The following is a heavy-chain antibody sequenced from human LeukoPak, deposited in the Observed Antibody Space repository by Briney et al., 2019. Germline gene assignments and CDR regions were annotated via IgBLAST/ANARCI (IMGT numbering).Heavy chain of an antibody. V-gene: IGHV3-23*01. Sequence: GGSLRLSCAASGFTFSSYAMSWVRQAPGKGLEWVSAISGSGGSTYYADSVKVRFTISRDNSKNTLYLQMNSLRAEDTALYYCAKDPREWLAYYFDYWGQGTLVTVSS. CDR1: GFTFSSYA. J-gene: IGHJ4*02. D-gene: IGHD6-19*01. CDR2: ISGSGGST. CDR3: AKDPREWLAYYFDY.